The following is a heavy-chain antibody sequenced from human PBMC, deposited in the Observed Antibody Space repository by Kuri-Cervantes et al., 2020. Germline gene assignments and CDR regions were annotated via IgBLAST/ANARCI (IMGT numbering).Heavy chain of an antibody. J-gene: IGHJ3*02. D-gene: IGHD3-10*01. CDR2: IYYSGST. Sequence: SETLSLTCTVSGGSISSYYWSWIRQPPGKRLEWIGYIYYSGSTNYNPSLKSRVTISVDTSKNQFSLKLSSVTAADTAVYYCARGHELLWFGEPIWGDAFDIWGQGTMVTVSS. CDR3: ARGHELLWFGEPIWGDAFDI. CDR1: GGSISSYY. V-gene: IGHV4-59*12.